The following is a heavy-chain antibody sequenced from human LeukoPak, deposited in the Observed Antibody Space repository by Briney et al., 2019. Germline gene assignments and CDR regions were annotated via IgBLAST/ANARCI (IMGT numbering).Heavy chain of an antibody. D-gene: IGHD1-26*01. CDR1: GYTFTSYG. CDR3: ASIGATPVFDY. Sequence: ASVKVSCKASGYTFTSYGISWVRQAPGQGLEWMGWISAYNGNTNYAQKFQGRVTMTRDTSISTAYMELSRLRSDDTAVYYCASIGATPVFDYWGQGTLVTVSS. J-gene: IGHJ4*02. CDR2: ISAYNGNT. V-gene: IGHV1-18*01.